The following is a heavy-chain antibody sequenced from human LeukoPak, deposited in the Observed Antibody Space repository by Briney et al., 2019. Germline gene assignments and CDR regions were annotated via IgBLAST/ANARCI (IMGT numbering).Heavy chain of an antibody. CDR2: ISGSGGST. J-gene: IGHJ3*02. V-gene: IGHV3-23*01. CDR1: GFTFSSYA. D-gene: IGHD7-27*01. Sequence: SGGSLRLSCAASGFTFSSYAMSWVRQAPGKGLEWVSAISGSGGSTYYADSVKGRFTISRDNSKNTLYLQMNSLRAEDTAVYYCAKDQTGEDAFDIWGQGTMVTVSS. CDR3: AKDQTGEDAFDI.